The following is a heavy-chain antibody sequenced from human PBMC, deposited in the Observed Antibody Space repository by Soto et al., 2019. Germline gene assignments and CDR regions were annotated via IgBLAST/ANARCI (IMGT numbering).Heavy chain of an antibody. J-gene: IGHJ4*02. Sequence: PGGSLRLSCAASGFTFSSYAMSWVRQAPGKGLEWVSAISGSGGSTYYADSVKGRFTISRDNSKNTLYLQMNSLRAEDTAVYYCAKDRYCTNGVCYTNYFDYWGQGTLVTVSS. V-gene: IGHV3-23*01. CDR1: GFTFSSYA. CDR2: ISGSGGST. D-gene: IGHD2-8*01. CDR3: AKDRYCTNGVCYTNYFDY.